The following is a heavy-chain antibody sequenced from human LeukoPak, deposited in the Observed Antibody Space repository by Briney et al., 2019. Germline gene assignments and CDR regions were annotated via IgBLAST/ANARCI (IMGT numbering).Heavy chain of an antibody. J-gene: IGHJ3*02. D-gene: IGHD4-17*01. CDR1: GFAFSSYW. Sequence: GGSLRLSCVASGFAFSSYWMSWVRQAPGKGLEWVATIKKDGSQKEYVDSMKGRLTISRDNAKNSLYLQMNSLRAEDTAMYYCARDPTVSNFHDAFDIWGQGTMVTVSS. CDR2: IKKDGSQK. V-gene: IGHV3-7*05. CDR3: ARDPTVSNFHDAFDI.